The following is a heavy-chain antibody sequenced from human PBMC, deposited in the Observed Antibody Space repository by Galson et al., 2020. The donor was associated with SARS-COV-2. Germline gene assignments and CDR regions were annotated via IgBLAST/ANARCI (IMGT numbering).Heavy chain of an antibody. J-gene: IGHJ4*02. CDR1: GYTFTSYD. CDR2: MNPNSGNT. V-gene: IGHV1-8*01. CDR3: ARGRPASFDN. Sequence: ASVKVSCKASGYTFTSYDINLVRQATGQGLEWVGWMNPNSGNTGYAQKFQGRVTMTRDTSISTAYMELSSLRSEDTALYYCARGRPASFDNWGQGTLLTVSS.